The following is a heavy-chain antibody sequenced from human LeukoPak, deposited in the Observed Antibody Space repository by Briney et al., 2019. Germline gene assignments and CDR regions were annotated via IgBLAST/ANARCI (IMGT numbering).Heavy chain of an antibody. J-gene: IGHJ3*02. Sequence: PGGSLRLSCAASGFTFSSYWMSWVRQAPGKGLEWVAKIKQDGSEKYYVDSVKGRFNISRDNAKNSLYLQMKSLRAEDTAVYYCARYYDSSGFGAFDIWGQGTMVTVSS. CDR2: IKQDGSEK. CDR1: GFTFSSYW. CDR3: ARYYDSSGFGAFDI. V-gene: IGHV3-7*01. D-gene: IGHD3-22*01.